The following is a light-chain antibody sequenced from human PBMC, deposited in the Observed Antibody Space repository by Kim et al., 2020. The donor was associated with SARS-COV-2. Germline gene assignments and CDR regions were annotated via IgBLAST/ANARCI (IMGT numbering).Light chain of an antibody. J-gene: IGLJ3*02. Sequence: SGALGQTGTINCGGNNIGGKNVHWYQQKPGQAPVLVIYRDTNRPSGIPERFSGSNSGNTATLTISRAQAGDEADYYCQVWDSTTWVFGGGTQLTVL. CDR1: NIGGKN. V-gene: IGLV3-9*01. CDR3: QVWDSTTWV. CDR2: RDT.